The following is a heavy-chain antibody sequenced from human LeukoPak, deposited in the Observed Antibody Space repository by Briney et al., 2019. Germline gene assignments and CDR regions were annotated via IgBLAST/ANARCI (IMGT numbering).Heavy chain of an antibody. V-gene: IGHV4-59*12. CDR3: ARDYYGSGYFDY. D-gene: IGHD3-10*01. CDR2: IYHSGST. CDR1: SGSINSYY. Sequence: SETLSLTCNVSSGSINSYYWSWIRQPPGKGLEWIGYIYHSGSTYYNPSLKSRVTISVDRSKNQFSLKLSSVTAADTAVYYCARDYYGSGYFDYWGQGTLVTVSS. J-gene: IGHJ4*02.